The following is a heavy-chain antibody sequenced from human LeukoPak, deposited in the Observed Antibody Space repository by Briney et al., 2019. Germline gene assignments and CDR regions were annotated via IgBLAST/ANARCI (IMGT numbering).Heavy chain of an antibody. CDR3: ARDSLPAYYYGSGSPEPYNWFDP. V-gene: IGHV1-2*02. CDR2: INPNSGGT. D-gene: IGHD3-10*01. J-gene: IGHJ5*02. Sequence: ASVKVSCKASGYTFTGYYVHWVRQAPGQGLEWMGWINPNSGGTNYAQKFQGRVTMTRDTSISTAYMELSRLRSDDTAVYYCARDSLPAYYYGSGSPEPYNWFDPWGQGTLVTVSS. CDR1: GYTFTGYY.